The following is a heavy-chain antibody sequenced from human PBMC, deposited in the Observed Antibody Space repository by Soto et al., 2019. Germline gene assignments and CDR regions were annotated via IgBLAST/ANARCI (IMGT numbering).Heavy chain of an antibody. CDR1: GFTFSSYA. CDR2: ISGSGGST. D-gene: IGHD5-18*01. Sequence: EVQLLESGGGLVQPGGSLRLSCAASGFTFSSYAMSWVRQAPGKGLEWVSAISGSGGSTSYADSVKGRFNISRDNSKYTLYLQMNSLRAEDTAVYYCAKDGGYSYGYSPRYYYGMDVWGQGTTVTVSS. CDR3: AKDGGYSYGYSPRYYYGMDV. J-gene: IGHJ6*02. V-gene: IGHV3-23*01.